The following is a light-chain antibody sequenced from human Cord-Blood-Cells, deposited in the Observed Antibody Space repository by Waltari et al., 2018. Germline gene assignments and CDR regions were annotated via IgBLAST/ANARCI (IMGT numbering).Light chain of an antibody. CDR1: SSNIGNNA. J-gene: IGLJ3*02. CDR2: YDD. CDR3: AAWDDSLNGPV. V-gene: IGLV1-36*01. Sequence: QSVLTQPPSVSEAPRPRVTISCSGSSSNIGNNAVYWYQQLPGKAPKLLIYYDDLLPSGVSDRFSGSKSGTSASLAISGLQSEDEADYYCAAWDDSLNGPVFGGGTKLTVL.